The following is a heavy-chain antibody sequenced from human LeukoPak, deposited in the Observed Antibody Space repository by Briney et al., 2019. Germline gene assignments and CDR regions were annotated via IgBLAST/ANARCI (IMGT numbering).Heavy chain of an antibody. Sequence: SETLSLTCTVSGGALSSYHWSWIRQSPGRGLEWLGHISYRGNTDYNPALKSRVTISVDMFYNQFSLKLSSVTAADTAVYYCARETRITMIVVAQEDAFDIWGQGTMVTVSS. CDR2: ISYRGNT. J-gene: IGHJ3*02. V-gene: IGHV4-59*12. CDR3: ARETRITMIVVAQEDAFDI. CDR1: GGALSSYH. D-gene: IGHD3-22*01.